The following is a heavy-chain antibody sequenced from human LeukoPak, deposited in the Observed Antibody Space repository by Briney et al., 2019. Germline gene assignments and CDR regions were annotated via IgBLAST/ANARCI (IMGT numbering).Heavy chain of an antibody. J-gene: IGHJ5*01. D-gene: IGHD5-24*01. Sequence: GGSPRLSCVGSGFTFNAYALNWVRQAPGEGLERVSSISSNRDYIHYADSVKGRFTISRDNAQTSVTLQMNSLRADDTAVYYCARDPRGGSGFDSWGRGTLVAVSS. CDR3: ARDPRGGSGFDS. CDR1: GFTFNAYA. CDR2: ISSNRDYI. V-gene: IGHV3-21*01.